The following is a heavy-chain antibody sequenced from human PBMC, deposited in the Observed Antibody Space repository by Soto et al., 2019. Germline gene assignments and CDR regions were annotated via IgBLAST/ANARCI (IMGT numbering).Heavy chain of an antibody. V-gene: IGHV3-30*18. D-gene: IGHD3-22*01. CDR2: ISYTGSNK. Sequence: RLYCAASGFTFSTYGMHWVRQAPGKGLEWVASISYTGSNKYYADSVKGRSIISRDNSKNTLYLEMNSLRAEDTAVYYCAKEQTPHYYDSGSYPGPLDYRCQGALVSGSS. CDR1: GFTFSTYG. CDR3: AKEQTPHYYDSGSYPGPLDY. J-gene: IGHJ4*02.